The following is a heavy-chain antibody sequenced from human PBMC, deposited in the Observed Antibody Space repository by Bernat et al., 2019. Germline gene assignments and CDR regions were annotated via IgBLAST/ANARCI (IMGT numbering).Heavy chain of an antibody. J-gene: IGHJ3*02. V-gene: IGHV1-69*06. Sequence: QVQLVQSGAEVKKPGSSVKVSCKASGGTFSSYAISWVRQAPGQGLEWMGGIIPIFGTANYAQKFQGRVTITADKSTSTAYMELSSLRSEDTAVYYCARLLWFGELFPERGGAFDIWGQGTMVTVSS. CDR2: IIPIFGTA. D-gene: IGHD3-10*01. CDR3: ARLLWFGELFPERGGAFDI. CDR1: GGTFSSYA.